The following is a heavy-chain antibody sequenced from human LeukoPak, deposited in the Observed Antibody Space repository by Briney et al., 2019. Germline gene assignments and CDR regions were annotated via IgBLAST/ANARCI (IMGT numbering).Heavy chain of an antibody. CDR3: AKDKSRIAVAAADY. D-gene: IGHD6-19*01. CDR1: GFTFSSYE. Sequence: GGSLRLSCAASGFTFSSYEMNWVRQAPGKGLEWLSYITSSGSKTYYADSVRGRFTISRDNSKNTLYLQMNSLRAEDTAIYYCAKDKSRIAVAAADYWGQGALVTVSS. J-gene: IGHJ4*02. CDR2: ITSSGSKT. V-gene: IGHV3-48*03.